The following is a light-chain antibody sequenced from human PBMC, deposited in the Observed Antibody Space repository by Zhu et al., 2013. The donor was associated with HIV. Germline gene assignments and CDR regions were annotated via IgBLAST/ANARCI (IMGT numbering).Light chain of an antibody. V-gene: IGLV1-44*01. Sequence: QSVLTQPPSVSAAPGQKVTISCSGSTSNIGSNPVNWYQQLPGTAPKLLVYTNDQRPSGVPDRFSVSKSGTSASLAISGLQSEDEADYYCAAWDDSLNVVLFGGGTKLTVL. CDR1: TSNIGSNP. J-gene: IGLJ2*01. CDR2: TND. CDR3: AAWDDSLNVVL.